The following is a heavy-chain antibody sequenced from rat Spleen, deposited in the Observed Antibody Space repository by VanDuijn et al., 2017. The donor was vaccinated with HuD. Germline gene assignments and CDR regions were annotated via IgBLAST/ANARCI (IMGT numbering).Heavy chain of an antibody. D-gene: IGHD1-11*01. J-gene: IGHJ3*01. CDR2: IWNDGST. CDR3: TRTYGGYTSHWFAY. CDR1: GFTFNNYW. V-gene: IGHV2-1*01. Sequence: VQLVESGGGLVQPGRSLSISCVASGFTFNNYWMTWIRQAPGKGLEWMGGIWNDGSTNYNSALKNRLNISRDTSKSQVFLKMNSLQTEDTAIYFCTRTYGGYTSHWFAYWGQGTLVTVSS.